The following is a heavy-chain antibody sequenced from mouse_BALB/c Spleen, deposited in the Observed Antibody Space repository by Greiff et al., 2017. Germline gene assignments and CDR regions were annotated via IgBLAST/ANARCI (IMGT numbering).Heavy chain of an antibody. CDR2: ISSGGGST. J-gene: IGHJ1*01. D-gene: IGHD1-1*01. Sequence: EVMLVESGGGLVKPGGSLKLSCAASGFAFSSYDMSWVRQTPEKRLEWVAYISSGGGSTYYPDTVKGRFTISRDNAKNTLYLQMSSLKSEDTAMYYCARQGLYYYGSSQWYFDVWGAGTTVTVSS. V-gene: IGHV5-12-1*01. CDR3: ARQGLYYYGSSQWYFDV. CDR1: GFAFSSYD.